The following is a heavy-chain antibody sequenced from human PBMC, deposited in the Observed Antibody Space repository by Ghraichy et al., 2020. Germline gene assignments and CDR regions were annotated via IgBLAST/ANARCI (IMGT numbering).Heavy chain of an antibody. D-gene: IGHD6-6*01. V-gene: IGHV1-2*02. CDR2: ISPNSGDT. Sequence: ASVKVSCKASGYTFTDYYVHWVRQAPGQGLESMGWISPNSGDTKYTQQFQGRVTMTRDTSINSVYMELSSLRSDDTAVYYCARGSATSSSIRLPNDFWGQGTLVTVSS. CDR3: ARGSATSSSIRLPNDF. J-gene: IGHJ4*02. CDR1: GYTFTDYY.